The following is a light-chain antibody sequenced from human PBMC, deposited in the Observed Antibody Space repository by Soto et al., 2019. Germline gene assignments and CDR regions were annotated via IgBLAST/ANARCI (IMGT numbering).Light chain of an antibody. J-gene: IGKJ1*01. CDR2: GAS. V-gene: IGKV3-15*01. Sequence: EIVMTQSPATLSVSPVERATLSCLASQSVSSNLAWYQQKPGQAPRLLIYGASTRATGVPARFSGSESGTEFTLTMSSLQSEDFAVYYCHQYNKWPRTFGQGTKVDI. CDR3: HQYNKWPRT. CDR1: QSVSSN.